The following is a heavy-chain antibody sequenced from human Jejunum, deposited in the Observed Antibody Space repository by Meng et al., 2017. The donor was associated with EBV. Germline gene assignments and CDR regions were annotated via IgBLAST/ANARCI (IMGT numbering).Heavy chain of an antibody. J-gene: IGHJ4*01. CDR2: ITVYNGNT. V-gene: IGHV1-18*01. D-gene: IGHD5-12*01. Sequence: QVQLGQSGVGVKKPWAAWKVSFKTSGYTFTRYGISWVRHAPGHGPEWMGWITVYNGNTNYAPRLQGRVTMTTDLSTSTAYMELRSLRSDDTAVYYCARDSSGYNANDKVSDYWGQGTLVTVSS. CDR3: ARDSSGYNANDKVSDY. CDR1: GYTFTRYG.